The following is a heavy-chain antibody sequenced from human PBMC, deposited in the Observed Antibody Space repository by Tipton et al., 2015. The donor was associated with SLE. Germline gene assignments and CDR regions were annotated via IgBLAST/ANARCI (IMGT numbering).Heavy chain of an antibody. D-gene: IGHD6-6*01. CDR2: IYYSGST. J-gene: IGHJ2*01. V-gene: IGHV4-59*08. CDR1: GGSISGSY. Sequence: TLSLTCSVSGGSISGSYWSWIRQPPRKGLEWIGYIYYSGSTNYNPSLKSRVTISVDTSKNQFSLKLSSVTAADTAVYYCARRRYSSSSRPYWYFDLWGRGTLVTVSS. CDR3: ARRRYSSSSRPYWYFDL.